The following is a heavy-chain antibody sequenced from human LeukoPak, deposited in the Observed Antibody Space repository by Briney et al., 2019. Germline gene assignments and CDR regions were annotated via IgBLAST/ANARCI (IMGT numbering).Heavy chain of an antibody. CDR2: IYTSGST. D-gene: IGHD3-22*01. J-gene: IGHJ4*02. CDR3: AREGTYYYDSSGYFDY. Sequence: SETLSLTCTVSGGSISSYYWSWIRQPAGEGLEWIGRIYTSGSTNYNPSLKSRVTMSVDTSKNQFSLKLSSVTAADTAVYYCAREGTYYYDSSGYFDYWGQGTLVTVSS. CDR1: GGSISSYY. V-gene: IGHV4-4*07.